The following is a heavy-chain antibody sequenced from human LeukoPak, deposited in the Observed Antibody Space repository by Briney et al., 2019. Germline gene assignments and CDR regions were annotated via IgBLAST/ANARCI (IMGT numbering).Heavy chain of an antibody. CDR2: ISWNSGSI. CDR1: GFTFDDYA. J-gene: IGHJ3*02. Sequence: PGRSLRLSCAASGFTFDDYAMHWVRQAPGKGLEWVSGISWNSGSIGYADSVKGRFTISRDNAKNSLYLQMNSLRAEDTALYYCAKPLRWDPLAFDIWGQGTMVTVSS. V-gene: IGHV3-9*01. CDR3: AKPLRWDPLAFDI. D-gene: IGHD1-26*01.